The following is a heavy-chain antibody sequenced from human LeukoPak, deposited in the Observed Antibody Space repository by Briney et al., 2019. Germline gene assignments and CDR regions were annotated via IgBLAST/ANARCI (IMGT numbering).Heavy chain of an antibody. D-gene: IGHD2-21*02. J-gene: IGHJ4*02. V-gene: IGHV1-2*02. CDR1: GYTFTDYY. CDR2: INPNSGAT. Sequence: ASVEVSCKASGYTFTDYYIQWVRQAPGQGLEWMGRINPNSGATTYAQQFQGRVTMTRDTSITTAYMEVSRLTSDDTAVYYCATETAGTPRGVYWGLGTLVTVSS. CDR3: ATETAGTPRGVY.